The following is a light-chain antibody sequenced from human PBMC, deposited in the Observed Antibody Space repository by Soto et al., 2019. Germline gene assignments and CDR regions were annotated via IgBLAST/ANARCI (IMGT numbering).Light chain of an antibody. Sequence: EIVLAQSPCTLSLSPGESATLSFMASQSVSSSFLAWYQQKAGQAPRLLIYGASRRATGIPDRFSGSGSGTDFTLTISRLEPEDFAVYYCQQYVSSPWEFGQGTKVDIK. CDR3: QQYVSSPWE. CDR1: QSVSSSF. CDR2: GAS. J-gene: IGKJ1*01. V-gene: IGKV3-20*01.